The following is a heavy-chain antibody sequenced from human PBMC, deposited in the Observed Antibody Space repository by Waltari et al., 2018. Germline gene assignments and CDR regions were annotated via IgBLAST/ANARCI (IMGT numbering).Heavy chain of an antibody. CDR3: ASRITIFGVVRDDAFDI. D-gene: IGHD3-3*01. CDR1: GFTFSSYA. V-gene: IGHV3-23*04. J-gene: IGHJ3*02. CDR2: ISGSGGST. Sequence: EVQLVESGGGLVQPGGSLRLSCAASGFTFSSYAMSWVRQAPGRGLEGVSAISGSGGSTYYADSVKGRFTISRDNYKNTLYLQMNSLRAEDTAVYYCASRITIFGVVRDDAFDIWGQGTMVTVSS.